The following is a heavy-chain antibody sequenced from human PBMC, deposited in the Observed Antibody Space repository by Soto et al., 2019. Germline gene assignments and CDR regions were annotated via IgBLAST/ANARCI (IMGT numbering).Heavy chain of an antibody. CDR3: ASRTSGWYFDY. CDR2: ISGSGGST. V-gene: IGHV3-23*01. J-gene: IGHJ4*02. CDR1: GFTFSSYA. D-gene: IGHD6-19*01. Sequence: GGSLRLSCTASGFTFSSYAMNWVRQAPGKGLERVSVISGSGGSTYYADSVKGRFTISRDNSKNTLYLQMNSLRAEDTAVYYCASRTSGWYFDYWGQGTLVTVSS.